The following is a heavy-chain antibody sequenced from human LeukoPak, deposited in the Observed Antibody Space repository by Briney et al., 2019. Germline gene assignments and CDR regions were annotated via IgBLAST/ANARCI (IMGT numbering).Heavy chain of an antibody. V-gene: IGHV1-2*02. D-gene: IGHD5-18*01. Sequence: ASVKVSCKASGYTFTGYYMHWVRQAPGQGLEWMGWINPNNRGTDSAQKFQGRFSMTRDTSISTAYMELSRLRSDDTAVYYCARRAREYSHDAFDIWGQETMVTVSS. CDR3: ARRAREYSHDAFDI. J-gene: IGHJ3*02. CDR1: GYTFTGYY. CDR2: INPNNRGT.